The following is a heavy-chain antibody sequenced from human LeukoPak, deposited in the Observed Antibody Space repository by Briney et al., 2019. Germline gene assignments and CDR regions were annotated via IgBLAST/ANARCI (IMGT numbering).Heavy chain of an antibody. CDR3: ARTRDRGKYFDY. CDR1: GFTFSDYY. V-gene: IGHV3-11*01. J-gene: IGHJ4*02. Sequence: PGGSLRLSCAAFGFTFSDYYMSWIRQAPGKGLEWVSYISSSGSTIYYADSVKGRFTISRDNAKNSLYLQMNSLRAKDTAVYYCARTRDRGKYFDYWGQGTLVTVSS. CDR2: ISSSGSTI. D-gene: IGHD3-10*01.